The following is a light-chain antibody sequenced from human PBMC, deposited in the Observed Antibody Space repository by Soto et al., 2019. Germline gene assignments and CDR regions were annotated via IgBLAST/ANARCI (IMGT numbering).Light chain of an antibody. CDR2: GNG. Sequence: QSVLTQPPSVSGAPGQRVTISCTGSSSNIGAGYDVHWYQQLPGTAPKLLISGNGNRPSGVPDRFSGSKSGTSASLAITGLQAEDEADYYCQSYDSSLSGSEVFGTGTKLTVL. CDR3: QSYDSSLSGSEV. V-gene: IGLV1-40*01. J-gene: IGLJ1*01. CDR1: SSNIGAGYD.